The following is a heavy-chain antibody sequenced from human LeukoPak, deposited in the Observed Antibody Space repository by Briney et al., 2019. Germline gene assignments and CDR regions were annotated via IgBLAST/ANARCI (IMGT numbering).Heavy chain of an antibody. D-gene: IGHD2-2*01. CDR1: GGSISTHY. Sequence: SETLSLTCIVSGGSISTHYWNWIRQPPGKGLEWIGYIYYSGSTSYNSSLMSRVTISVDTSENQLSLRLSSVTAADTAVYYCARQPTSTTWPMTHAFDIWGQGTSVTVSS. CDR2: IYYSGST. J-gene: IGHJ3*02. CDR3: ARQPTSTTWPMTHAFDI. V-gene: IGHV4-59*08.